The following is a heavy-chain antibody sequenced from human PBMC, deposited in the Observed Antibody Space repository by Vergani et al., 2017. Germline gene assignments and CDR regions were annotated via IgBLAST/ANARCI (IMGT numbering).Heavy chain of an antibody. J-gene: IGHJ1*01. CDR3: ATKSCGTPGCQIGYFRE. Sequence: QVHLVESGGGVVQPGRSLRLSCVVSGFTSSYYGMHWVRQAPGKGLEWVAVISYDGTQKYYADSVKGRFTISRDNSKSPLYLQMNSLITEDTAVYYCATKSCGTPGCQIGYFREWGQGTLVTVSS. D-gene: IGHD1-1*01. V-gene: IGHV3-30*03. CDR2: ISYDGTQK. CDR1: GFTSSYYG.